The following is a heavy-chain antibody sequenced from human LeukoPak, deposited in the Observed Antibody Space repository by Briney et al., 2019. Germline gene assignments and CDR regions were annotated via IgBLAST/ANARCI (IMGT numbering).Heavy chain of an antibody. D-gene: IGHD2-2*01. CDR3: AKSSRRDCSSTSCYDAFDI. J-gene: IGHJ3*02. CDR2: ISWNSGSI. Sequence: GGSLRLSCAASGFTFDDYAMHWVWQAPGKGLEWVSGISWNSGSIGYADSVKGRFTISRDNAKNSLYLQMNSLRAEDMALYYCAKSSRRDCSSTSCYDAFDIWGQGTMVTVSS. CDR1: GFTFDDYA. V-gene: IGHV3-9*03.